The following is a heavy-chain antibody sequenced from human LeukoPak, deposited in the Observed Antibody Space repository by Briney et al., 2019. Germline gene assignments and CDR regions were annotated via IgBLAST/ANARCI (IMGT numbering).Heavy chain of an antibody. CDR2: VDPEDGET. CDR3: ATVSGSGSYYNHFDY. V-gene: IGHV1-69-2*01. Sequence: ASVKVSCKVSGYTFTDYYMHWVKQAPGKGLEWMGLVDPEDGETIYAENFQGSVTITADTSTDTAYMELSSLRSEATAVYYCATVSGSGSYYNHFDYWGQGTLVTVSS. J-gene: IGHJ4*02. CDR1: GYTFTDYY. D-gene: IGHD3-10*01.